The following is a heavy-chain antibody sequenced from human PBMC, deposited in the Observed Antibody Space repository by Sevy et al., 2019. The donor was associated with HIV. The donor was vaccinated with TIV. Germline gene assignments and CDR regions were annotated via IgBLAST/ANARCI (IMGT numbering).Heavy chain of an antibody. J-gene: IGHJ4*02. CDR2: FSFGCGKI. CDR1: GFTFSKYS. V-gene: IGHV3-23*01. Sequence: GGSLRLSCAASGFTFSKYSMSWIRQTPGKGLEWVSTFSFGCGKINYADSVKGRFTISRDDSRNTFYLQMNSLRAEDXXXXXXXXXXXXKPHDYWGQGTVVTVSS. CDR3: XXXXXXKPHDY.